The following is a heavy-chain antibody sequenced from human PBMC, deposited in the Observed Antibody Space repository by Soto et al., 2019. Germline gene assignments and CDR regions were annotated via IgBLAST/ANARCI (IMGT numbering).Heavy chain of an antibody. J-gene: IGHJ4*02. D-gene: IGHD2-15*01. CDR1: GGSISSYY. CDR2: IYYSGST. V-gene: IGHV4-59*01. CDR3: ARHPVVAATPFDY. Sequence: SETLSLTCTVSGGSISSYYWSWIRQPPGKGLEWIGYIYYSGSTNYNPSLKSRVTISVDTSKNQFSLKLSSVTAADTAVYYCARHPVVAATPFDYWGQGTLVTVSS.